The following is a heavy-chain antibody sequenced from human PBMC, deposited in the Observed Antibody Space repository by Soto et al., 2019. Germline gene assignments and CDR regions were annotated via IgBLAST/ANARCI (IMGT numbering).Heavy chain of an antibody. CDR2: IYYSGST. J-gene: IGHJ5*02. V-gene: IGHV4-39*01. Sequence: QLQLQESGPGLVKPSETLSLTCTVSGGSISSSSYYWGWIRQPPGKGLEWIGSIYYSGSTYYNPSLKGRVTLSVDTSKNQFSLKLSSVTAADTAVYYCARGYYAWYDSSGYRGWFDPWGQGTLVTVSS. D-gene: IGHD3-22*01. CDR3: ARGYYAWYDSSGYRGWFDP. CDR1: GGSISSSSYY.